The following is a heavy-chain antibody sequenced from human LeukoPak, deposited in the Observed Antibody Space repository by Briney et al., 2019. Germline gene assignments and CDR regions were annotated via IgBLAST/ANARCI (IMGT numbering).Heavy chain of an antibody. Sequence: GGSLRLSCEASGFTFTSYAMSWVRQAPGKGLEWVAVISYDGSNKYYADSVKGRFTISRDNSKNTLYLQMNSLRAEDTAVYYCAKDWGYCSSTSCPTGYWGQGTLVTVSS. V-gene: IGHV3-30*18. D-gene: IGHD2-2*01. J-gene: IGHJ4*02. CDR3: AKDWGYCSSTSCPTGY. CDR1: GFTFTSYA. CDR2: ISYDGSNK.